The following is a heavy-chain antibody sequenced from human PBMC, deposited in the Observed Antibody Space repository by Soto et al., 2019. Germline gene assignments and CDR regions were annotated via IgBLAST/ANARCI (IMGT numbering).Heavy chain of an antibody. J-gene: IGHJ4*02. V-gene: IGHV3-23*01. CDR1: GFTFSSYA. Sequence: DVQLLESGGGLVQPGGSLRLSCAASGFTFSSYAMSWVRQAPGKGLEWVSAISATGGSAFYADSVKGRFTISRDNSKNTVFLQIDSLVTEGTAVYYCAKGTTAVYCFDFWGQGTLVTVSS. CDR2: ISATGGSA. D-gene: IGHD2-15*01. CDR3: AKGTTAVYCFDF.